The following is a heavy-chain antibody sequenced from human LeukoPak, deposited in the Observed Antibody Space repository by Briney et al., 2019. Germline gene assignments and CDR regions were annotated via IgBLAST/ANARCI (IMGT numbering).Heavy chain of an antibody. D-gene: IGHD6-13*01. V-gene: IGHV3-15*01. CDR1: GFTFSNAW. Sequence: GGSLRLSCAASGFTFSNAWMSWVRQAPGKGLEWVGRIKSKTDGGTTDYAAPVKGRFTISRDDSKNTLYLQMNSLKTEDTAVYYCTTYRSGYSSSLGGPYYYYYMDVWGKGTTATVSS. J-gene: IGHJ6*03. CDR2: IKSKTDGGTT. CDR3: TTYRSGYSSSLGGPYYYYYMDV.